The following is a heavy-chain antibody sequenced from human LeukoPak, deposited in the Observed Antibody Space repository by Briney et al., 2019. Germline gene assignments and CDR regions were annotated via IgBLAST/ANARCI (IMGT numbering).Heavy chain of an antibody. CDR1: GFTFSSYA. CDR3: AKDPSGATEFDY. D-gene: IGHD1-26*01. J-gene: IGHJ4*02. Sequence: PGGSLRLSCAASGFTFSSYAMSWVRQAPGKGLEWVSAISGSGGSTYYADSVKGRFTISRDNFKNTLYLQMNSLRAEDTAVYYCAKDPSGATEFDYWGQGTLVTVSS. CDR2: ISGSGGST. V-gene: IGHV3-23*01.